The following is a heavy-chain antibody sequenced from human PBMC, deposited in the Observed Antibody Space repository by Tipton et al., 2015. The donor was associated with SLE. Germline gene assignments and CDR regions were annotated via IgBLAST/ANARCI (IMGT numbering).Heavy chain of an antibody. CDR2: INHSGST. J-gene: IGHJ4*02. CDR1: GGSFSGYY. CDR3: ARSGVSGVDD. D-gene: IGHD6-19*01. V-gene: IGHV4-34*01. Sequence: LRLSCAVYGGSFSGYYWSWLRQSPGKGLEWIGEINHSGSTNYNPSLKSRVTISVDRSNNQFSLNLSSVTAADTAVYYCARSGVSGVDDWGQGTLVTVSS.